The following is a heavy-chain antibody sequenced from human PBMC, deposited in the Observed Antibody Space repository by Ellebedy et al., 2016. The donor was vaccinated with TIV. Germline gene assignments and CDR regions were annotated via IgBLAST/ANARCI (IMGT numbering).Heavy chain of an antibody. CDR1: GGSINSGDYY. V-gene: IGHV4-30-4*01. CDR3: ARETDFWSDSRYFDY. CDR2: IYYSGTT. J-gene: IGHJ4*02. D-gene: IGHD3-3*01. Sequence: SETLSLTXSVSGGSINSGDYYWSWIRQPPGKGLEWLGYIYYSGTTYYNTSLKSRITISVDTSKNQFSLRLSSVTAADTAVYFCARETDFWSDSRYFDYWGQGILVTISS.